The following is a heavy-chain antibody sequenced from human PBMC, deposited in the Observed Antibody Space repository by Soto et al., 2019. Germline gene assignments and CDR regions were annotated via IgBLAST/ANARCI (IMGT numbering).Heavy chain of an antibody. J-gene: IGHJ4*02. V-gene: IGHV3-23*01. CDR2: ISSSGSTT. Sequence: GGSLRLSCAASGFAFSDYYMSWIRQAPGKGLEWVSAISSSGSTTYYADSVKGRFTISRDNSKNTLYLQMNSLRAEDTAVYYCAKDFAGYSCGYDHWGQGTLVTVSS. CDR3: AKDFAGYSCGYDH. D-gene: IGHD5-18*01. CDR1: GFAFSDYY.